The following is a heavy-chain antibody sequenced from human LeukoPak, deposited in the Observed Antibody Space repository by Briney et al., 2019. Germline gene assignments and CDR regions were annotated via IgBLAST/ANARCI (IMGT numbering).Heavy chain of an antibody. Sequence: SQTLSLTRTVSRVSLTIYTWSSIPLPPGKRQERIGYIYYSGSTNYNPSPKSRVTISLDTSKNQFSLKLSSVTAADTAVYYCASTYSGSYYSHYYFDYWGQGTLVTVSS. CDR3: ASTYSGSYYSHYYFDY. CDR1: RVSLTIYT. D-gene: IGHD3-10*01. J-gene: IGHJ4*02. CDR2: IYYSGST. V-gene: IGHV4-59*01.